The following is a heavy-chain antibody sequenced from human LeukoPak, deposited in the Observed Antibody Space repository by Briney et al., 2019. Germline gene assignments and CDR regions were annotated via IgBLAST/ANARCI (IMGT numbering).Heavy chain of an antibody. D-gene: IGHD2-2*01. CDR1: GGSVSSGSYY. Sequence: SETLFLTCTVSGGSVSSGSYYWSWIRQPPGKGLEWIGYIYYSGSTNYNPSLKSRVTISVDTSKNQFSLKLSSVTAADTAVYYCARERSCSSTSCYVVDIWGQGTMVTVSS. J-gene: IGHJ3*02. CDR2: IYYSGST. V-gene: IGHV4-61*01. CDR3: ARERSCSSTSCYVVDI.